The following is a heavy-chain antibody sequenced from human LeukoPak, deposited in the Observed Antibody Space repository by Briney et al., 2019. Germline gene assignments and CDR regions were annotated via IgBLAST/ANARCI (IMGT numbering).Heavy chain of an antibody. CDR3: ARYRSGTTDH. J-gene: IGHJ4*02. Sequence: GRFLRLSCEASGFTFRNYGMHWVRQAPGKGLEWVAVIWYDGSKKYHADYVEGRFTISRDNSKNTLYLEMNSLRVEDTAVYYCARYRSGTTDHWGQGTLVTVSS. D-gene: IGHD6-19*01. CDR2: IWYDGSKK. CDR1: GFTFRNYG. V-gene: IGHV3-33*01.